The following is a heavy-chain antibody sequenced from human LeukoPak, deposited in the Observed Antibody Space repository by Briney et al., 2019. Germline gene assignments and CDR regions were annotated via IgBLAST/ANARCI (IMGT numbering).Heavy chain of an antibody. CDR3: ARLHYGGNYGYYYYYMDV. CDR2: IYYSGST. Sequence: SETLSLTCTVSGDSVNSYYWSWIRQPPGKGLEWIGYIYYSGSTNYNPSLKSRVTISVDTSKNQFSLKLSSVTAADTAVYYCARLHYGGNYGYYYYYMDVWGKGTTVTISS. D-gene: IGHD4-23*01. CDR1: GDSVNSYY. V-gene: IGHV4-59*08. J-gene: IGHJ6*03.